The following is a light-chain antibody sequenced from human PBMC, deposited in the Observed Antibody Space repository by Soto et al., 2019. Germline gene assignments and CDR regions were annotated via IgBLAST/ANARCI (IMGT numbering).Light chain of an antibody. CDR3: QQYETYCT. Sequence: GDRITITCRASQRIRTSLAWYQQKPGKAPKLLIYKASSVEDGVPSRFSGSGSGTEFTLTISSLQPDDCATYYCQQYETYCTFGQGTKVEIK. J-gene: IGKJ2*02. V-gene: IGKV1-5*03. CDR2: KAS. CDR1: QRIRTS.